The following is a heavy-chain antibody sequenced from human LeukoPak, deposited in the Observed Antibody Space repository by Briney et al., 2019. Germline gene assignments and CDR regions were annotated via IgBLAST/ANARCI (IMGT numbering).Heavy chain of an antibody. CDR2: IYYSGST. V-gene: IGHV4-59*01. J-gene: IGHJ6*03. Sequence: SETLSLTCTVSGGSISSYYWSWIRQPPGKGLEWIGYIYYSGSTNYNPSLKSRVTISVDTSKNQFSLKLSSVTAADTAVYYCARETTIFGVGNYYYYYMDVWGKGTTVTVSS. CDR1: GGSISSYY. D-gene: IGHD3-3*01. CDR3: ARETTIFGVGNYYYYYMDV.